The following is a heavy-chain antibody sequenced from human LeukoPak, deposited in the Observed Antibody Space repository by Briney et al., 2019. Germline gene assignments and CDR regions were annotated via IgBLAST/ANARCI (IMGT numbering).Heavy chain of an antibody. V-gene: IGHV3-74*01. CDR3: ARVPYVFDL. CDR1: GFTFSNYW. J-gene: IGHJ3*01. Sequence: PGGSLRLSCAASGFTFSNYWMHWVRQAPGKGLVWVSRINRDGSSTDYLDSVKGRFTISRDNARNTLYLQMNSLRAEDTAAYYCARVPYVFDLWGQGTMVTVSS. CDR2: INRDGSST.